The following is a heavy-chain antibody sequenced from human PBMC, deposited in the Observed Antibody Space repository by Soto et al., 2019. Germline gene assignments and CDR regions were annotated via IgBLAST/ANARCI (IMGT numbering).Heavy chain of an antibody. CDR1: GFTFSSYA. Sequence: EVQLLESGGGLVQPGGSLRLSCAASGFTFSSYAMRWVRQAPVKGLEWVSAISGSGGSTYYADSVKGRFTISRDNSKNPLYLQMNSLRADETAVYYCARRGSGSYSDYWGQGTLVTVSS. J-gene: IGHJ4*02. CDR3: ARRGSGSYSDY. D-gene: IGHD1-26*01. V-gene: IGHV3-23*01. CDR2: ISGSGGST.